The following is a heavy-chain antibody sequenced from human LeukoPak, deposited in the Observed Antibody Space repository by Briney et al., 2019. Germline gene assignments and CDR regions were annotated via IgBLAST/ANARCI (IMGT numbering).Heavy chain of an antibody. CDR3: ATLWFGELATFDY. V-gene: IGHV3-48*03. D-gene: IGHD3-10*01. CDR1: GFTFSSYE. J-gene: IGHJ4*02. CDR2: ISSSGSTI. Sequence: PGGSLRLSCAASGFTFSSYEMNWVRQAPGKGPEWVSYISSSGSTIYYADSVKGRFTISRDNAKNSLYLQMNSLRAEDTAVYYCATLWFGELATFDYWGQGTLVTVSS.